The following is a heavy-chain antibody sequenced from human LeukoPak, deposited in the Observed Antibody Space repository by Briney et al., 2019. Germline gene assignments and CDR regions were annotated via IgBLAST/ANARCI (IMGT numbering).Heavy chain of an antibody. CDR3: ARLARLTLIRGVTGYHSLDV. D-gene: IGHD3-10*01. V-gene: IGHV4-59*01. Sequence: PSETLSLTCSVSGGSINSFYWSWIRQPPGGGLEWIGYIYYTGITNYNPSLKSRVTVSVDASKNQFSLRLSSVTAADTAVYYCARLARLTLIRGVTGYHSLDVWGKGTKVTVSS. J-gene: IGHJ6*04. CDR1: GGSINSFY. CDR2: IYYTGIT.